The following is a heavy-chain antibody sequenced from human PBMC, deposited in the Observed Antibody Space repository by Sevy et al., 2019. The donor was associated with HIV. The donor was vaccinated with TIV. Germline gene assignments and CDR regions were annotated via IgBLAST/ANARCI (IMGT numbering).Heavy chain of an antibody. V-gene: IGHV4-59*08. CDR2: IYYSGIT. J-gene: IGHJ4*02. CDR1: GGSISSYY. Sequence: SETLSLTCTVSGGSISSYYWSWIRQPPGKGLEWIGYIYYSGITNYNPSLKSRVTISVDTSKNQFSLKLSSVTAADTAVYYCARHSTIEDFDYWGQGTLVTVSS. CDR3: ARHSTIEDFDY. D-gene: IGHD5-12*01.